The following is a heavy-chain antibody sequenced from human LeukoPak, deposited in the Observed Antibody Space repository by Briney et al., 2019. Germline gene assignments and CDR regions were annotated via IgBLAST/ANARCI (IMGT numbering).Heavy chain of an antibody. CDR3: ARGGPVSSGWFHRGGSDY. J-gene: IGHJ4*02. D-gene: IGHD6-19*01. Sequence: TSETLSLTCTVSGVSISSSNSYWGWIRQPPGKGLEWIGSIYYSGNTYYNASLKSQVSISIDTSKNQFSLKLTSVTAADTAVYYCARGGPVSSGWFHRGGSDYWGQGTLVTVSS. CDR1: GVSISSSNSY. V-gene: IGHV4-39*01. CDR2: IYYSGNT.